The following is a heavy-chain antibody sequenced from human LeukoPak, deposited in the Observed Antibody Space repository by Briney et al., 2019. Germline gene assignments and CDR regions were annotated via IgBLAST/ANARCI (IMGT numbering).Heavy chain of an antibody. D-gene: IGHD2-2*02. CDR1: GGSISSHY. V-gene: IGHV4-59*11. J-gene: IGHJ5*02. CDR2: IYYSGST. Sequence: SETLSLTCTVSGGSISSHYWSWIRQPPGKGLEWIGYIYYSGSTNYNPSLKSRVTISVDTSKNQFSLKLSSVTAADTAVYYCAREGQLLYRAGRWFDPWGQGTLVTVPS. CDR3: AREGQLLYRAGRWFDP.